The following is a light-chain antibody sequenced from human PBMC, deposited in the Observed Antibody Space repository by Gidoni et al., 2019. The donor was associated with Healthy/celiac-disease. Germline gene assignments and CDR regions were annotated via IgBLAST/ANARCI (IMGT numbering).Light chain of an antibody. J-gene: IGLJ3*02. V-gene: IGLV3-19*01. CDR3: NSRDSSGNPNWV. CDR1: ILRSYY. Sequence: SSELTQHPAVSVALCQTVRITCQGDILRSYYASWYQQKPGQAPVLVIYGKNNRPSGIPDRFSGSSSGNTASLTITGAQAEDEADYYCNSRDSSGNPNWVFGGGTKLTVL. CDR2: GKN.